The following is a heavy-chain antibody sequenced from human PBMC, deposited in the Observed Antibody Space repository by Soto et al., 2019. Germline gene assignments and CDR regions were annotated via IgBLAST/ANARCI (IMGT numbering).Heavy chain of an antibody. V-gene: IGHV1-69*06. D-gene: IGHD2-15*01. CDR1: GGAFSDFA. CDR2: IIPMFAAS. CDR3: ARGGIVAVPSTLSSYREYTNYRFDS. J-gene: IGHJ4*02. Sequence: QVQLAQSGAEVRKPGSSVKVSCRASGGAFSDFAFSWVRQAPGQGLEWMGGIIPMFAASKYAQRFQGRVSITADTSTQTVYMELSSLTPADTAVYYCARGGIVAVPSTLSSYREYTNYRFDSWGQGTLVSV.